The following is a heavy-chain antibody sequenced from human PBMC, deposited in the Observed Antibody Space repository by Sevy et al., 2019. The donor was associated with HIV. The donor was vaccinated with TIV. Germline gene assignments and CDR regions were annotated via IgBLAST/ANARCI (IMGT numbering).Heavy chain of an antibody. D-gene: IGHD3-10*01. J-gene: IGHJ6*02. Sequence: SETLSLTCTVSGGSISSYYWSWIRQPAGKGLEWIGRIYTSGSTNYNPSLKSRVTMSVDTSKNQFSLKLSSVTAADTAVYYCARDQEGITRRPPSSYYYGMDVWGQGTTVTVSS. V-gene: IGHV4-4*07. CDR2: IYTSGST. CDR3: ARDQEGITRRPPSSYYYGMDV. CDR1: GGSISSYY.